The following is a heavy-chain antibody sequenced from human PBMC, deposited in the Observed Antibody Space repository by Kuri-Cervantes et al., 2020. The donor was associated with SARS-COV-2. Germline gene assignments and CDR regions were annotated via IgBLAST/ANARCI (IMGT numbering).Heavy chain of an antibody. J-gene: IGHJ6*02. CDR1: GFTFSSYG. V-gene: IGHV3-48*04. CDR3: ASSYYDILTGYEGYGMDV. CDR2: ISSSGSTI. D-gene: IGHD3-9*01. Sequence: GESLKISCAASGFTFSSYGMHWVRQAPGKGLEWVSYISSSGSTIYYADSVKGRFTISRDNAKNSLYLQMNSLRAEDTAVYYCASSYYDILTGYEGYGMDVWGQGTTVTVSS.